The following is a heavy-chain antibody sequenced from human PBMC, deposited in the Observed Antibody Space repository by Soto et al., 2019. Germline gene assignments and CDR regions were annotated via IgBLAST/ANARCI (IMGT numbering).Heavy chain of an antibody. J-gene: IGHJ4*02. Sequence: QVQLQESGPGLVKPSETLSLTCTVSGGSISSYYWSWIRQPPGKGLEWIGYIYYSGSTNYNPSLKSRVIISVDTSKNRFSLKLCSVTAADTAVYYCAVLNCGWSFWYFYYWGQGTLVTVSS. V-gene: IGHV4-59*01. CDR3: AVLNCGWSFWYFYY. CDR2: IYYSGST. CDR1: GGSISSYY. D-gene: IGHD3-10*01.